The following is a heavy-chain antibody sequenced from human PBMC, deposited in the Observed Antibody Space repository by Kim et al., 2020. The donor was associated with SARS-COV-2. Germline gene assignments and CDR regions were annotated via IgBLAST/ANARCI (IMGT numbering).Heavy chain of an antibody. CDR2: ISAGGRTT. J-gene: IGHJ1*01. Sequence: GGSLRLSCAASGFTFNSNAMSWVRQAPGKGLEWVSSISAGGRTTQYADSVKGRFTVSRDNAKSSLYLQMNSLRDEDTAVYYCVAGGSYFQYWGQGTLITAPS. CDR3: VAGGSYFQY. D-gene: IGHD3-10*01. V-gene: IGHV3-48*02. CDR1: GFTFNSNA.